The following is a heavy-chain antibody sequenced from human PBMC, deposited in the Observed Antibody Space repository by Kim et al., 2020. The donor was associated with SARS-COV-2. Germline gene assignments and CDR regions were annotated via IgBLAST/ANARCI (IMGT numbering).Heavy chain of an antibody. D-gene: IGHD5-12*01. CDR2: IAGDGSGT. V-gene: IGHV3-74*01. J-gene: IGHJ4*02. CDR1: GFTFSTYW. CDR3: VRPRVELATITPFEY. Sequence: GGSLRLSCEAFGFTFSTYWMHWVRQVPGKGLVWVSRIAGDGSGTSYATSVMGRFTISRDNARKTVYLQMNSLRAEDTAVYYCVRPRVELATITPFEYWGQGALVTVSS.